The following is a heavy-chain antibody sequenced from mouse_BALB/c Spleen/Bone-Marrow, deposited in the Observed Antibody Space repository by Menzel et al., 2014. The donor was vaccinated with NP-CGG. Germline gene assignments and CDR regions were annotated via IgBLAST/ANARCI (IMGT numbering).Heavy chain of an antibody. CDR3: TRYSNSHYYAMDY. J-gene: IGHJ4*01. CDR2: IYPSDSYT. V-gene: IGHV1-69*02. CDR1: GYTFTSYW. Sequence: QVQLKQSGAELVRPGASVKLSCRASGYTFTSYWINWVKQRPGQGLEWIGNIYPSDSYTNYNQRFKDKATLTVDKSSSTAYMQLSSPTSEDSAVYYCTRYSNSHYYAMDYWGQGTSVTVSS. D-gene: IGHD2-5*01.